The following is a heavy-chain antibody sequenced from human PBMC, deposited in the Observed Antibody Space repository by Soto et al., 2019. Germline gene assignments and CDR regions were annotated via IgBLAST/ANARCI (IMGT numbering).Heavy chain of an antibody. CDR3: ARDISGDLFDY. D-gene: IGHD3-3*02. Sequence: SETLSLTCTVSGGSISSYYWSWIRQPPGKGLEWIGYIYYSGSTNYNPSLKSRVTISVDTSKNQFSLKLSSVTAADTAVYYCARDISGDLFDYWGQGTLVTVS. CDR2: IYYSGST. J-gene: IGHJ4*02. CDR1: GGSISSYY. V-gene: IGHV4-59*01.